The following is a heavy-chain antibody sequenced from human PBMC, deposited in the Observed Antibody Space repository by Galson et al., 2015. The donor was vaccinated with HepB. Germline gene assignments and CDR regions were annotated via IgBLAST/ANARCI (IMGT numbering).Heavy chain of an antibody. CDR2: ISADNGNT. J-gene: IGHJ5*02. CDR1: GYTFTSSG. D-gene: IGHD2-2*01. CDR3: SSDCSSISCSTGYFDP. Sequence: SVKVSCKASGYTFTSSGISWVRQAPGRGLEWMGWISADNGNTNYAQKLQGRVTMTTDTSTSTAYMELRSLRSDDTAVYYCSSDCSSISCSTGYFDPWGQGTLVTVSS. V-gene: IGHV1-18*01.